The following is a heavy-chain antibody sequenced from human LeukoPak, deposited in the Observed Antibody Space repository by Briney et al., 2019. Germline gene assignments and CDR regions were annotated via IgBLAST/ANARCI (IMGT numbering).Heavy chain of an antibody. CDR3: AREPTARIAAAGTSDY. CDR2: IGTSYI. V-gene: IGHV3-21*01. Sequence: GGTLRLSCAASGFAFSSFGRNWVRQAPGKGLEWVSSIGTSYIYYADSVRGRFTISRDNAKNSLYLQMNSLRAEDTAVYYCAREPTARIAAAGTSDYWGQGALVTVSS. D-gene: IGHD6-13*01. CDR1: GFAFSSFG. J-gene: IGHJ4*02.